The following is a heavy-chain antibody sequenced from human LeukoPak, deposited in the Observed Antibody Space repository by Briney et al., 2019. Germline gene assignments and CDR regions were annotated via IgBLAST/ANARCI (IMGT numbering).Heavy chain of an antibody. CDR1: GYTFTGYY. J-gene: IGHJ6*02. CDR2: INPNSGGT. D-gene: IGHD2-2*01. CDR3: ARVPPPAGDYYYYGMDV. V-gene: IGHV1-2*06. Sequence: ASVKVSCKASGYTFTGYYMHWVRQAPGQGLEWMGRINPNSGGTNYAQKFQGRVTMTRDTSISTAYMELSRLRSDDTAVYYCARVPPPAGDYYYYGMDVWGQGITVTVSS.